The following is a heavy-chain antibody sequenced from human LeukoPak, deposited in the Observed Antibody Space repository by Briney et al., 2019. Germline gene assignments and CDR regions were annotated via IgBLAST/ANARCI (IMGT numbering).Heavy chain of an antibody. CDR2: IDSSGGYI. J-gene: IGHJ3*01. CDR1: GFTFNTYS. V-gene: IGHV3-21*06. CDR3: AKEGPPLGAFDL. Sequence: GGSLRLSCEASGFTFNTYSMNWARQGPGKGLEWVSSIDSSGGYIFYADSVKGRFIISRDNAKDSLYLQMNSLRVEDTAVYYCAKEGPPLGAFDLWAQGTMVTVSS.